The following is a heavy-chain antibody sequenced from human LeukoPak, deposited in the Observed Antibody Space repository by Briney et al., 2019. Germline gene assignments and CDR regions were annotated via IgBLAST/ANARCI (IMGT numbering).Heavy chain of an antibody. CDR2: IYCSGST. CDR3: ARVRSGDFWSGYSYDFDY. D-gene: IGHD3-3*01. J-gene: IGHJ4*02. Sequence: SETLSLTCTVSGGSISSYYWSWIRQPPGKGLEWIGYIYCSGSTNYNPSLKSRVTISVDTSKNQFSLKLSSVTAADTAVYYCARVRSGDFWSGYSYDFDYWGQGTLVTVSS. CDR1: GGSISSYY. V-gene: IGHV4-59*01.